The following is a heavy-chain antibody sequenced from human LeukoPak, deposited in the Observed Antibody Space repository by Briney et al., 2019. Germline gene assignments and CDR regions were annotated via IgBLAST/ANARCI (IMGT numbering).Heavy chain of an antibody. D-gene: IGHD4-11*01. J-gene: IGHJ3*02. CDR1: GGTFSSYA. V-gene: IGHV1-69*05. Sequence: GSSVKVSCKASGGTFSSYAISWVRQAPGQGLEWMGGIIPIFGTANYAQKLQGRVTMTTDTSTSTAYMELRSLRSDDTAVYYCARDDYSNSRAFDIWGQGTMVTVSS. CDR2: IIPIFGTA. CDR3: ARDDYSNSRAFDI.